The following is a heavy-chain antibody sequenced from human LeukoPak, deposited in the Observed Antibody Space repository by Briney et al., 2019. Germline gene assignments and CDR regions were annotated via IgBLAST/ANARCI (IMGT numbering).Heavy chain of an antibody. D-gene: IGHD1-1*01. V-gene: IGHV3-48*01. Sequence: GGSLRLSCAASGFTFSSYSMNWVRQAPGKGLEWVSYISSSSSTIYYADSVKGRFTISRDNAKNSLYLQMNSLRAEDTAVYYCAREGTTGLDWFDPRGQGTLVTVSS. J-gene: IGHJ5*02. CDR1: GFTFSSYS. CDR3: AREGTTGLDWFDP. CDR2: ISSSSSTI.